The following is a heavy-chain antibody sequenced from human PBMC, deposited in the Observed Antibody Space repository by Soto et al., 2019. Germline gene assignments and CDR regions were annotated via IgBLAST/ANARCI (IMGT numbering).Heavy chain of an antibody. J-gene: IGHJ4*02. V-gene: IGHV4-59*01. D-gene: IGHD3-22*01. CDR3: ARGGSYYDSSGYYYSIEYYFDY. CDR1: GGSISSYY. CDR2: IYYSGST. Sequence: PSETLSLTCTVSGGSISSYYWSWIRQPPGKGLEWIGYIYYSGSTNYNPSLKSRVTISVDTSKNQFSLKLSSVTAADTAVYYCARGGSYYDSSGYYYSIEYYFDYWGQGTLVTVSS.